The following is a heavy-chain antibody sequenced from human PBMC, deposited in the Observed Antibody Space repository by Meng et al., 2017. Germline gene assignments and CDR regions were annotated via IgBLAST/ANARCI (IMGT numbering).Heavy chain of an antibody. CDR2: INHSGST. CDR3: ARVGSFLRDY. Sequence: QEGAALVKPSETRSLTCAVYGVSVSGYYWSWYRQPPGKGLELIREINHSGSTNYNPSLKSRVTISVDTSKNQFSLKLSSVTAADTAVYYCARVGSFLRDYWGQGTLVTVSS. D-gene: IGHD2/OR15-2a*01. V-gene: IGHV4-34*01. CDR1: GVSVSGYY. J-gene: IGHJ4*02.